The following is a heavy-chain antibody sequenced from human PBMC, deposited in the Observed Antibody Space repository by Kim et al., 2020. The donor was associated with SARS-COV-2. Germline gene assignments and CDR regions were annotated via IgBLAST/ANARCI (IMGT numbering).Heavy chain of an antibody. D-gene: IGHD1-1*01. CDR3: ARSSGGTFDY. V-gene: IGHV3-53*01. J-gene: IGHJ4*02. CDR2: GIT. Sequence: GITNYADSVKGRFSISRDTPKHTVYLQLTNLRPEDTAVYYCARSSGGTFDYWGQGTLVTVSS.